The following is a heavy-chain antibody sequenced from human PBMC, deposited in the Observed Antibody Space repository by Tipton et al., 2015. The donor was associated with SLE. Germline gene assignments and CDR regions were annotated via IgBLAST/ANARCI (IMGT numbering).Heavy chain of an antibody. V-gene: IGHV3-30*02. Sequence: GSLRLSCAASGFTFINYGFHWVRQAPGKGLEWVSFIWYDGTDKYYADSVKGRFTISRDNSKNTLYLQMNSLRTEDTAVYYCAKDLRILDFTMEEDFDVWGQGTMVTVSS. CDR1: GFTFINYG. CDR3: AKDLRILDFTMEEDFDV. D-gene: IGHD3-3*01. CDR2: IWYDGTDK. J-gene: IGHJ3*01.